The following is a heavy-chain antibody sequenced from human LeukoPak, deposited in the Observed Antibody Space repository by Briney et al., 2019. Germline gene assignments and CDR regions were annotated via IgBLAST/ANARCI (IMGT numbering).Heavy chain of an antibody. CDR1: DGSISSYY. J-gene: IGHJ3*02. D-gene: IGHD3-3*01. CDR2: IYYSGST. Sequence: SETLSLTCTVSDGSISSYYWSWIRQPPGKGLEWIGYIYYSGSTNYNPSLKCRVTMSVDTSKNQFSLKLSSVTAADTAVYYCARGGEGNTISEDAFDIWGQGQWSPSLQ. V-gene: IGHV4-59*01. CDR3: ARGGEGNTISEDAFDI.